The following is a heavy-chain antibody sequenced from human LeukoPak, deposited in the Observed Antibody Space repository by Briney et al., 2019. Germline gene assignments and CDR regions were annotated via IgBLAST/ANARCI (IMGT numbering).Heavy chain of an antibody. V-gene: IGHV3-23*01. Sequence: PGGSLRLSCAASGFTFSTYAMSWVRQTPGKGLEWVSAISGSDDGTYYAASVKGRFTISRDNSRNTLYLQMNTLRAEDTAVYFCAKSPVSSCRGSFCYPFDYWGQGNLVTVSS. CDR3: AKSPVSSCRGSFCYPFDY. CDR2: ISGSDDGT. D-gene: IGHD2-15*01. J-gene: IGHJ4*02. CDR1: GFTFSTYA.